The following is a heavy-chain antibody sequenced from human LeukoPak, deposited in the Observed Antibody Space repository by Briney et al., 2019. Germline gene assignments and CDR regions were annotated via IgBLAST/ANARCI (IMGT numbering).Heavy chain of an antibody. Sequence: GSLRLSCAASGFTFSSYAMSWVRQPPGKGLEWIGYIHSGSTNYNPSLQSRVTISVDTSKNQFSVNLSSVTAADTAMYYCARAPYSSSWMYFDSWGQGALVTVSS. CDR3: ARAPYSSSWMYFDS. CDR2: IHSGST. V-gene: IGHV4-59*01. D-gene: IGHD6-13*01. CDR1: GFTFSSYA. J-gene: IGHJ4*02.